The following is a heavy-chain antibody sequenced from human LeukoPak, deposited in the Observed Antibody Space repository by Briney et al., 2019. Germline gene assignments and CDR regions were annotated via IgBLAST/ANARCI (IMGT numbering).Heavy chain of an antibody. Sequence: SVKVSCKASGGTFSRFTISWVRQAPGQGFEWMGGITPIFGTANFAQKFQGRVSITADGSTSTAFMELSSLRSEDTAVYYCARCPLDTGGDNWFDPWGQGTLVTVSS. CDR2: ITPIFGTA. V-gene: IGHV1-69*13. J-gene: IGHJ5*02. CDR1: GGTFSRFT. CDR3: ARCPLDTGGDNWFDP. D-gene: IGHD5-18*01.